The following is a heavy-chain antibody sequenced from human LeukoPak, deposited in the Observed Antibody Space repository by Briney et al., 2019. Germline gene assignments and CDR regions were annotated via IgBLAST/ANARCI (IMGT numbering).Heavy chain of an antibody. J-gene: IGHJ5*02. CDR1: GFTFSSYA. V-gene: IGHV3-23*01. D-gene: IGHD2-2*01. CDR3: ARPNLYCSSTSCPHWFDP. CDR2: ITSSSSGGIT. Sequence: GGSLRLSCAASGFTFSSYAMSWVRQTPGKGLEWVSAITSSSSGGITYYADSVKGRFTISRDNSKNTLYLQMNSLRAEDTAVYYCARPNLYCSSTSCPHWFDPWGQGTLATVSS.